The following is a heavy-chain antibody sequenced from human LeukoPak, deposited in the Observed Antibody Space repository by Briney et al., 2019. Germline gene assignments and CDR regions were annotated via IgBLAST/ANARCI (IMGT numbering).Heavy chain of an antibody. Sequence: SETLSLTCTVSGGSISSYYWGWIRQPPGKGLEWIGYIYHSGSTNYNPSLKSRVTISVDTSKNQFSLKLSSVTAADTAVYYCARRNDYGDYSFDYWGQGTLVTVSS. J-gene: IGHJ4*02. V-gene: IGHV4-59*01. D-gene: IGHD4-17*01. CDR1: GGSISSYY. CDR2: IYHSGST. CDR3: ARRNDYGDYSFDY.